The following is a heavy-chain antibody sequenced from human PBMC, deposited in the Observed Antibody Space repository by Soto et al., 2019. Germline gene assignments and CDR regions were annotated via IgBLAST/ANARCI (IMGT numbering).Heavy chain of an antibody. CDR3: ARAEQWLVLTYYYGMDV. J-gene: IGHJ6*02. CDR2: ISYDGSNK. D-gene: IGHD6-19*01. V-gene: IGHV3-30-3*01. Sequence: LRLSCAASGFTFSSYAMHWVRQAPGKGLEWVAVISYDGSNKYYADSVKGRFTISRDNSKNTLYLQMNSLRAEDTAVYYCARAEQWLVLTYYYGMDVWGQGTTVTVSS. CDR1: GFTFSSYA.